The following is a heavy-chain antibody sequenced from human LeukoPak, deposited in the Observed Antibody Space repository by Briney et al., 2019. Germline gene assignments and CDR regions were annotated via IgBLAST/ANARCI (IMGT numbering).Heavy chain of an antibody. CDR2: INPSGGST. J-gene: IGHJ5*02. CDR3: ARVSYGDYGLSWFDP. V-gene: IGHV1-46*01. Sequence: ASVKASCKASGYTFTSYYMHWVRQAPGQGLEWMGIINPSGGSTSYAQKFQGRVTMTRDTSTSTVYMELSSLRSEDTAVYYCARVSYGDYGLSWFDPWGQGTLVTVSS. CDR1: GYTFTSYY. D-gene: IGHD4-17*01.